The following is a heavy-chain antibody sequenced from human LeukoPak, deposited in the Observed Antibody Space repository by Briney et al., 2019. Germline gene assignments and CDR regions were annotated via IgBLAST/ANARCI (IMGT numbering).Heavy chain of an antibody. Sequence: SETLSLTCTVSGDSVTNTRYYWGWIRQPPGKGLEWIGTIYYTGDTYYNPSLKSRVTISVDTSNDQFSLELTSVTAADTAVYYCAITRFTTGLFDHWGQGTLVTVSS. D-gene: IGHD3-22*01. CDR2: IYYTGDT. V-gene: IGHV4-39*07. CDR3: AITRFTTGLFDH. J-gene: IGHJ4*02. CDR1: GDSVTNTRYY.